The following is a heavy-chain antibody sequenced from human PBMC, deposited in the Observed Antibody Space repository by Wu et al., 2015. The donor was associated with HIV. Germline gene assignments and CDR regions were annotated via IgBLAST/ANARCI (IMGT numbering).Heavy chain of an antibody. Sequence: QVQLVQSGAEVKKPGASLKVSCKASGYTFTDYYIYWVRQAPGQGLEWMGWINPNSGGSFYAQTFQGRVTLTRDTSISTAYMDVSGLRSDDTALYYCARGWTMVQLPIATRYYYYMDVWGKGTTVIVSS. J-gene: IGHJ6*03. D-gene: IGHD1-1*01. CDR3: ARGWTMVQLPIATRYYYYMDV. CDR2: INPNSGGS. V-gene: IGHV1-2*02. CDR1: GYTFTDYY.